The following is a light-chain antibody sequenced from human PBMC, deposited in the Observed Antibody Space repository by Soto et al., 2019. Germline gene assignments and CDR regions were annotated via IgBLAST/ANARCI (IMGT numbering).Light chain of an antibody. CDR2: GAS. J-gene: IGKJ1*01. Sequence: IVLTQSPGTLSLSPEERATLSCRASQSVSSSYLAWYQQKPGQAPRLLIYGASSRATGIPDRLSGSGSGTDFTLTISRLEPEDFAVYYCQQYGSSPPKTFGQGT. CDR3: QQYGSSPPKT. V-gene: IGKV3-20*01. CDR1: QSVSSSY.